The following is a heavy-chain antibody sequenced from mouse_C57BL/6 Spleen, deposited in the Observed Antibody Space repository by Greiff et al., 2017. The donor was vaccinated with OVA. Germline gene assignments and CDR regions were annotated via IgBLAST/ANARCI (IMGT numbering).Heavy chain of an antibody. Sequence: EVKLMESGGGLVQPGGSMKLSCVASGFTFSNYWMNWVRQSPEKGLEWVAQIRLKSDNYATHYAESVKGRFTISRDDSKSSVYLQMNNLRAEDTGSYYCTGYSKSYAMDYWGQGTSVTVSS. D-gene: IGHD2-5*01. CDR1: GFTFSNYW. CDR2: IRLKSDNYAT. V-gene: IGHV6-3*01. CDR3: TGYSKSYAMDY. J-gene: IGHJ4*01.